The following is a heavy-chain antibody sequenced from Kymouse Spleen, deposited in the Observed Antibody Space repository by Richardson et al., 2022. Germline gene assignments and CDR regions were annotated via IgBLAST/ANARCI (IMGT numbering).Heavy chain of an antibody. CDR3: AKDWGLHLFDY. D-gene: IGHD4-11,IGHD4-11*01. CDR1: GFTFDDYA. Sequence: EVQLVESGGGLVQPGRSLRLSCAASGFTFDDYAMHWVRQAPGKGLEWVSGISWNSGSIGYADSVKGRFTISRDNAKNSLYLQMNSLRAEDTALYYCAKDWGLHLFDYWGQGTLVTVSS. V-gene: IGHV3-9*01. J-gene: IGHJ4*02. CDR2: ISWNSGSI.